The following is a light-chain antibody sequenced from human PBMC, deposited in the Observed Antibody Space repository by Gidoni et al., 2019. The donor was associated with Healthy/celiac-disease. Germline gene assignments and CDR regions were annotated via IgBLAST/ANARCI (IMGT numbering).Light chain of an antibody. Sequence: EIVLTQSPATLSLSPGERATLSCRASQSVSSYLAWYQQKPGQAPRLLIDDASNRATGIPARFSGSGSGTDCTLTISSLEPEDFAVYYCQQRSNWPLYTFGQGTKLEIK. CDR3: QQRSNWPLYT. CDR1: QSVSSY. J-gene: IGKJ2*01. V-gene: IGKV3-11*01. CDR2: DAS.